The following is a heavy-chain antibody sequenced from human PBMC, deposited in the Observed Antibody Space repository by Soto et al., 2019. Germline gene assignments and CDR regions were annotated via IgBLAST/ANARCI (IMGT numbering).Heavy chain of an antibody. J-gene: IGHJ4*02. CDR1: GYNFNTFD. CDR2: MNHNSGNT. Sequence: ASVKVACRASGYNFNTFDIYWVRQATGHGLEWMGWMNHNSGNTGYAQELRGRVTMTRNTSNTTAYMELTGLTSDDTGVYYCSGGNFRYWGQGSLVTVTS. V-gene: IGHV1-8*02. CDR3: SGGNFRY.